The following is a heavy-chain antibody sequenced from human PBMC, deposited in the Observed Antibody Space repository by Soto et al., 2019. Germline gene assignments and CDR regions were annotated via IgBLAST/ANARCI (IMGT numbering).Heavy chain of an antibody. CDR2: ITTTGDT. D-gene: IGHD2-2*01. J-gene: IGHJ1*01. CDR3: AKWGLDFYCSSTSCYQPFQH. Sequence: PGGSLRLSCAASGFIFSSYDVHWVRQAPGKGLEWVSVITTTGDTYYAASVKGRFTISRENAENSLYLQMNSLRAEDAAVYYCAKWGLDFYCSSTSCYQPFQHWGQGTLVTVSS. V-gene: IGHV3-13*01. CDR1: GFIFSSYD.